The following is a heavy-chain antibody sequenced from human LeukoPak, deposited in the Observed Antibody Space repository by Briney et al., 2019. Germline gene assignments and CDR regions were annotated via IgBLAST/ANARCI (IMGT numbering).Heavy chain of an antibody. V-gene: IGHV3-11*01. Sequence: PGGSLRLSCAASGFTFSDYYMSWIRQAPGKGLEWVSYISSSGSTIYYADSVKGRFTISRDNAKNSLYLQMNSLRAEDTAVYYCARVYLEPLRYFDWLPEYYFDYWGQGTLVTVSS. D-gene: IGHD3-9*01. CDR2: ISSSGSTI. J-gene: IGHJ4*02. CDR3: ARVYLEPLRYFDWLPEYYFDY. CDR1: GFTFSDYY.